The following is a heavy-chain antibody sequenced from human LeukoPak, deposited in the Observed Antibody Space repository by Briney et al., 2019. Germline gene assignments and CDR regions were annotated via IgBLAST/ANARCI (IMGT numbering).Heavy chain of an antibody. Sequence: PSETLSLTCAVSGGSISSGTWWTWVRQPPGKGLEWIGEIYHSGTTNYNPSLQSRVTISVDKSKNQFSLKLSSVTAADTAVYYCARQPGYYDFWSGYYRPEDFDYWGQGTLVTVSS. CDR2: IYHSGTT. CDR1: GGSISSGTW. D-gene: IGHD3-3*01. CDR3: ARQPGYYDFWSGYYRPEDFDY. J-gene: IGHJ4*02. V-gene: IGHV4-4*02.